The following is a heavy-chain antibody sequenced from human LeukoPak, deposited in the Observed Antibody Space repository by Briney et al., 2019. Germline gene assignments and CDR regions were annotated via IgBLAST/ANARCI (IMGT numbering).Heavy chain of an antibody. Sequence: GGSLRLSCAASGFTFSSYAMSWVRQAPGKGLEWVSAISGSGGSTYYADSVKGRFTISRDNSKNTLYLQMNSLRAEDTAVYYCAKDRIFGVVIDYYFDYWGQGTLVTVSS. D-gene: IGHD3-3*01. CDR3: AKDRIFGVVIDYYFDY. J-gene: IGHJ4*02. CDR1: GFTFSSYA. CDR2: ISGSGGST. V-gene: IGHV3-23*01.